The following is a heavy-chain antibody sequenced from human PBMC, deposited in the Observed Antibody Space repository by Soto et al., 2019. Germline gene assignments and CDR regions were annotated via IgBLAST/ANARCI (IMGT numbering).Heavy chain of an antibody. D-gene: IGHD1-26*01. CDR1: GSSFINCG. Sequence: ASVTFSCTASGSSFINCGITWVRQAPGQGLDWIGWISVYNGNTHYAESLQGRVTMTTDTSTTTAYMELRSLTSDDTAMYYCARDPQYSGSLSGGGDAFDIWGQGTMVTVSS. V-gene: IGHV1-18*01. CDR2: ISVYNGNT. CDR3: ARDPQYSGSLSGGGDAFDI. J-gene: IGHJ3*02.